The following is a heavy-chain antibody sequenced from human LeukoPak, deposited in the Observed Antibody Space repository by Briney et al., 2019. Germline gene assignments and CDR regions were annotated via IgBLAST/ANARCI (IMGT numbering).Heavy chain of an antibody. CDR2: ISTDGSST. V-gene: IGHV3-74*01. CDR1: GYPFCLYC. D-gene: IGHD6-19*01. CDR3: AREDKRSSGPDYYFDY. Sequence: PGGPQRLPCRPWGYPFCLYCMHGVRHARGRGGVGGSRISTDGSSTSYADSVKGRFTISRDNAKNTLYLQMNSLRAEDTAVYYCAREDKRSSGPDYYFDYWGQGTLVTVSS. J-gene: IGHJ4*02.